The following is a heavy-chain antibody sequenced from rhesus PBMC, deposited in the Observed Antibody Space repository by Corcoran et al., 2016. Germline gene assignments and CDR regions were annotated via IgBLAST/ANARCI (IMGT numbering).Heavy chain of an antibody. J-gene: IGHJ4*01. Sequence: QLQLQESGPGLVKPSETLSLTCAVSGGSISSDYWSWIRQPAGKGLEWIGCISGLGGSTAYNPSLKDRVTSSMDTSKNQFSLKLSSVTAADTAVYYCARVGYSGTYTFDYWGQGVLVTVSS. CDR2: ISGLGGST. CDR1: GGSISSDY. CDR3: ARVGYSGTYTFDY. D-gene: IGHD1-44*01. V-gene: IGHV4-173*01.